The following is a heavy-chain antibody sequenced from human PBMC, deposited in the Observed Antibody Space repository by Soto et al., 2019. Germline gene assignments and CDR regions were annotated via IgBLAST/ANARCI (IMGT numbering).Heavy chain of an antibody. V-gene: IGHV3-33*01. D-gene: IGHD3-3*01. Sequence: GGSLRLSCAASGFTFSSYGMHWVRQAPGKGLEWVAVIWYDGSNKYYADSVKGRFTISRDNSKNTLYLQMNSLRAEDTAVYYCARDRWSAPPILDAFDIWGQGTMVTVSS. CDR2: IWYDGSNK. CDR1: GFTFSSYG. CDR3: ARDRWSAPPILDAFDI. J-gene: IGHJ3*02.